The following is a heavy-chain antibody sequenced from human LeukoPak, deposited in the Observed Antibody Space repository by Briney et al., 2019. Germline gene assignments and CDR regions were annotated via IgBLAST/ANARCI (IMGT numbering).Heavy chain of an antibody. CDR2: IYPGDSDT. CDR3: ARRLKNSNGWTFDY. J-gene: IGHJ4*02. D-gene: IGHD6-19*01. V-gene: IGHV5-51*01. Sequence: GESLKISCKGSGYSFTIYWIGWVRQMPGKGLEWMRIIYPGDSDTRYSLSFQGQATISADRSINTAYLQWSSLKASDTAIYYCARRLKNSNGWTFDYWGQGTLVTVSS. CDR1: GYSFTIYW.